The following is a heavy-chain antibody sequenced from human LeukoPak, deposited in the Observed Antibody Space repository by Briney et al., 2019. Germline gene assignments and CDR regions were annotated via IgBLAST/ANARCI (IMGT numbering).Heavy chain of an antibody. Sequence: PGGSLRLSCAASGLTLRSYAMHWVRQAPGKGLEWVAFMRSDGSDEHYADSVKGRFTISRDDSKSTLYLQMNSLRGEDTAVYYCARGTSTAYFQLYFASWGQGTLVTVSS. J-gene: IGHJ4*02. CDR2: MRSDGSDE. D-gene: IGHD3-9*01. CDR3: ARGTSTAYFQLYFAS. CDR1: GLTLRSYA. V-gene: IGHV3-30*02.